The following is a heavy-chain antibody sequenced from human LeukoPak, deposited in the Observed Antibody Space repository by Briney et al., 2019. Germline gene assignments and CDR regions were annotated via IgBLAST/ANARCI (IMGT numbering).Heavy chain of an antibody. D-gene: IGHD3-10*01. V-gene: IGHV4-34*01. J-gene: IGHJ5*02. Sequence: SETLSLTCAVYGGSFRGYYWSWIRQPPGKGLEWIGEINHSGSTNYNPSLKSRVTISVDTSKNQFSLKLSSVTAADTAVYYCARGRLTYYYGSGSPTSWFDPWGQGTLVTVSS. CDR3: ARGRLTYYYGSGSPTSWFDP. CDR1: GGSFRGYY. CDR2: INHSGST.